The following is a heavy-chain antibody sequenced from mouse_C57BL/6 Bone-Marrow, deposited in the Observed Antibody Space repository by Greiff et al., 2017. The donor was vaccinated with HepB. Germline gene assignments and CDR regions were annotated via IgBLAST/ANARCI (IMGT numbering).Heavy chain of an antibody. CDR1: GFTFSSYT. Sequence: EVKLMESGGGLVKPGGSLKLSCAASGFTFSSYTMSWVRQTPEKRLEWVATISGGGGNTYYPDSVKGRFTISRDNAKNTLYLQMSSLRSEDTALYYCARRYYSNYGAMDYWGQGTSVTVSS. J-gene: IGHJ4*01. CDR2: ISGGGGNT. D-gene: IGHD2-5*01. CDR3: ARRYYSNYGAMDY. V-gene: IGHV5-9*01.